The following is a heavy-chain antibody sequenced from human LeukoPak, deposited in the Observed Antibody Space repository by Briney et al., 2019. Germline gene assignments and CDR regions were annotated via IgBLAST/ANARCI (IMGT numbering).Heavy chain of an antibody. D-gene: IGHD1-26*01. CDR3: ARDDASWELLRGSEFRGIDY. CDR1: GYTFTSYG. J-gene: IGHJ4*02. CDR2: ISAYNGNT. Sequence: ASVKVSCKASGYTFTSYGISWVRQAPGQGLEWMGWISAYNGNTNYAQKLQGRVTMTTDTSTSTAYMELRSLRSDDTAVYYCARDDASWELLRGSEFRGIDYWGQGTLVTVSS. V-gene: IGHV1-18*01.